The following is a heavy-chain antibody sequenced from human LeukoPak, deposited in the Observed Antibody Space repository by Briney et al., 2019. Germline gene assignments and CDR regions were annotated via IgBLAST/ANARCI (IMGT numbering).Heavy chain of an antibody. Sequence: SVKVSCKASGFTFTSSAMQWVRQACGQRLEWIGWIVVGSGNTNYAQKFQERVTITRDMSTSTAYMELSSLRSEDTAVYYCAAKWFSTMDYDYWGQGTLVTVSS. CDR1: GFTFTSSA. V-gene: IGHV1-58*02. CDR2: IVVGSGNT. J-gene: IGHJ4*02. D-gene: IGHD3-10*01. CDR3: AAKWFSTMDYDY.